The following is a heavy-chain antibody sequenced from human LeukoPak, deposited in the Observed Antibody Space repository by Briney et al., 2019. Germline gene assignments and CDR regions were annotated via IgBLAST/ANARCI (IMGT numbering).Heavy chain of an antibody. J-gene: IGHJ5*02. CDR2: FDPEDGET. Sequence: ASVKVSCKVSGYTLTELSMHWVRQAPGKGLEWMGGFDPEDGETIYAQKFQGRVTITTDESTTTAYMELSSLRSEDTAVYYCARGNSVTSRSWGQGTLVTVSS. V-gene: IGHV1-24*01. D-gene: IGHD4-11*01. CDR1: GYTLTELS. CDR3: ARGNSVTSRS.